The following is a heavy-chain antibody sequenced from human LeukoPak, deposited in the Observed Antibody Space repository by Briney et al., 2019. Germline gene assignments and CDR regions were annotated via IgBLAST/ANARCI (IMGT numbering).Heavy chain of an antibody. CDR1: GGSISSGGYY. CDR2: IYYSGST. V-gene: IGHV4-31*03. D-gene: IGHD1-1*01. Sequence: SETLSLTCTISGGSISSGGYYWSWIRQHPGKGLEWIGYIYYSGSTYYNPSLKSRVTISVDTSKNQFSLKLSSVTAADTAVYYCARGFTPYNWNDGAFDIWGQGTMVTVSS. CDR3: ARGFTPYNWNDGAFDI. J-gene: IGHJ3*02.